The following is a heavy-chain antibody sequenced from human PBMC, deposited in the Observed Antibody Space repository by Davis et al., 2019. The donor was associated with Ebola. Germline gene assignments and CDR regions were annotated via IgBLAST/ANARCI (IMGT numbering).Heavy chain of an antibody. Sequence: GESLIIYCAASGFTFSSYEMNCVRQAPGTGMEWVSYISSSGSTIYYADSVKGRFTISRDNAKNSLYLQLHSLRAEDTAVYYCERGGDFDYWSQGTLVTVSS. CDR3: ERGGDFDY. D-gene: IGHD6-25*01. CDR1: GFTFSSYE. J-gene: IGHJ4*02. V-gene: IGHV3-48*03. CDR2: ISSSGSTI.